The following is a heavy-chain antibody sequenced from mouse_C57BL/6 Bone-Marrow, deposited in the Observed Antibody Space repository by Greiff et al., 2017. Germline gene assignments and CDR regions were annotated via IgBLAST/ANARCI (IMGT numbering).Heavy chain of an antibody. V-gene: IGHV5-17*01. J-gene: IGHJ2*01. D-gene: IGHD2-5*01. CDR3: ARPHYSNLYYFDY. CDR1: GFTFSDYG. CDR2: ISSGSSTI. Sequence: EVQLQESGGGLVKPGGSLQLSCAASGFTFSDYGMHWVRQAPEKGLEWVAYISSGSSTIYYADTVKGRFTISRDNAKNTLFLQMTSLRSEDTAMYYCARPHYSNLYYFDYWGQGTTLTVSS.